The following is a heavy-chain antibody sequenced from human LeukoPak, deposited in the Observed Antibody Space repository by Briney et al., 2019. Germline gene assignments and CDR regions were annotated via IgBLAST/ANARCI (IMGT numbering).Heavy chain of an antibody. Sequence: GGSLRLSCAASGFTFEDYAMNWVRQVPGKGLEWVSLISWNGGSTYYADSVKGRFTISRDNSKNSLYLQMNSLRAEDTAFYYCAKGGYDPDYYFDYWGQGTLVTVSS. CDR3: AKGGYDPDYYFDY. V-gene: IGHV3-43D*03. CDR1: GFTFEDYA. J-gene: IGHJ4*02. D-gene: IGHD3-16*01. CDR2: ISWNGGST.